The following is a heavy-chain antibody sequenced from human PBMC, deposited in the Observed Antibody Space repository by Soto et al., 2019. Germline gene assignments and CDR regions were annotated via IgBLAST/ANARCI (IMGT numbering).Heavy chain of an antibody. V-gene: IGHV3-21*01. CDR1: GFTFSSYS. CDR3: ARDSQLWLGEYYYYGMDV. J-gene: IGHJ6*02. CDR2: ISSSSYI. D-gene: IGHD5-18*01. Sequence: GGSLRLSCAASGFTFSSYSMNWVRQAPGKGLEWVSSISSSSYIYYADSVKGRFTISRDNAKNSLYLQMNSLRAEDTAVYYCARDSQLWLGEYYYYGMDVWGQGTTGTVS.